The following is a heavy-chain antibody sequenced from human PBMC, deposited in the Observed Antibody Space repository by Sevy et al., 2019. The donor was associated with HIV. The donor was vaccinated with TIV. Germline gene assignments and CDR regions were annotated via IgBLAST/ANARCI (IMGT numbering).Heavy chain of an antibody. V-gene: IGHV3-21*01. J-gene: IGHJ4*02. CDR2: ISGLSNYI. D-gene: IGHD1-26*01. Sequence: GGSLRLSCAASGFTISSYNMNWVRQAPGKGLEWVSSISGLSNYIYYADSMKGRFTISRDNAKNSLYLQMNSLRAEDTAVYYCARGPPDGSYDYFDYWGQGTLVTVSS. CDR3: ARGPPDGSYDYFDY. CDR1: GFTISSYN.